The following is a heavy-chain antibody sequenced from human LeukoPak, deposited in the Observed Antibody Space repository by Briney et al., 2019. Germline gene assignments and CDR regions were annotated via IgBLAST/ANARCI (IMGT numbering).Heavy chain of an antibody. V-gene: IGHV1-2*02. CDR2: IDPHSGGT. CDR3: ARDIVVVPALTGGMDV. CDR1: GYTFTGYY. J-gene: IGHJ6*02. D-gene: IGHD2-2*01. Sequence: ASVKVSCKTSGYTFTGYYIHWVRQAPGQGLEWMGWIDPHSGGTNYAQKFQGRVTMTRDTSITTAYMELSRLRSDDTAVYYCARDIVVVPALTGGMDVWGQGTTVTVSS.